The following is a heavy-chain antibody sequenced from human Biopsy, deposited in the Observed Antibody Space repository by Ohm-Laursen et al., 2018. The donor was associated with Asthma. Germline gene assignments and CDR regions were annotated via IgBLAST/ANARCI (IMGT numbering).Heavy chain of an antibody. V-gene: IGHV4-61*01. Sequence: SDTLSLTCTVSGGSVSSGSHYWSWIRQPPGKGLEWIGYISYSGSTNYNPSLKSRVTMSVDTSKNQFSLKLSSVTAADTAVYYCARDFVDSAMDYFDYWGQGTLVTVSS. CDR2: ISYSGST. J-gene: IGHJ4*02. CDR1: GGSVSSGSHY. D-gene: IGHD5-18*01. CDR3: ARDFVDSAMDYFDY.